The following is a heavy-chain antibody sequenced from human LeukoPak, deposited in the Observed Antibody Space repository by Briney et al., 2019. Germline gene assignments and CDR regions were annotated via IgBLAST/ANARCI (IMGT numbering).Heavy chain of an antibody. V-gene: IGHV1-2*02. D-gene: IGHD6-13*01. J-gene: IGHJ5*02. CDR3: ARDLWVASSWYEENWFDP. CDR2: INPNRGGT. CDR1: GYTFTGYY. Sequence: ASVKVSCKASGYTFTGYYMHWVRQAPGQGLEWMGWINPNRGGTNYAQKFQGRVTMTRDTSISTAYMELSRLRSDDTAVYYCARDLWVASSWYEENWFDPWGQGTLVTVSS.